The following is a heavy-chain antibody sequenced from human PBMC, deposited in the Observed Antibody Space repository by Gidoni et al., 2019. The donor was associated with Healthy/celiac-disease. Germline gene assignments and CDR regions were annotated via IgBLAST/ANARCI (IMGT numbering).Heavy chain of an antibody. D-gene: IGHD6-19*01. CDR3: TRGEQWLGSDDAFDI. J-gene: IGHJ3*02. V-gene: IGHV3-73*02. CDR1: GFTFSGSA. CDR2: IRSKANSYAT. Sequence: EVQLVESGGGLVQPGGSLKLSCAASGFTFSGSAMHWVRQASGKELEWVGRIRSKANSYATAYAASVKGRFTISRDDSKNTAYLQMNSLKTEDTAVYYCTRGEQWLGSDDAFDIWGQGTMVTVSS.